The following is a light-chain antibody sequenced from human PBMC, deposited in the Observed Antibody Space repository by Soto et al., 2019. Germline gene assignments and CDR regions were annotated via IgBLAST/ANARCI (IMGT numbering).Light chain of an antibody. J-gene: IGKJ4*01. CDR2: WAS. CDR3: QQYYSTPFT. Sequence: DIVITQSPASLAVSLGERATINCKSSRSVLYSSNNKNYLAWYQQKPGQPPKLLIYWASTRESGVPDRFSGSGSGTDLTLTISSLQAEDVAVYYCQQYYSTPFTFGGGTKVEIK. CDR1: RSVLYSSNNKNY. V-gene: IGKV4-1*01.